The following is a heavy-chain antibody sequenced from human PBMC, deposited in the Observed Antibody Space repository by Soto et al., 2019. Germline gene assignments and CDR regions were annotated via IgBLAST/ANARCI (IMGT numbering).Heavy chain of an antibody. CDR1: GGSFTGYY. J-gene: IGHJ6*03. Sequence: QVQLQQWGAGLLKPSETLSLTCAVHGGSFTGYYWSWIRQPPGKGLEWIGEVNHSGSTKYNPSLESRVTISVDTSKNQCSLRLTSVTVADTAVYYCPRGESVVVPATPPRYYSYYMDVWGVGTTVAVSS. CDR3: PRGESVVVPATPPRYYSYYMDV. V-gene: IGHV4-34*01. CDR2: VNHSGST. D-gene: IGHD2-2*01.